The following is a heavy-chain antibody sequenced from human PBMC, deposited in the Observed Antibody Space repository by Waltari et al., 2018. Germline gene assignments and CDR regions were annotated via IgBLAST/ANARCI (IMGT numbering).Heavy chain of an antibody. V-gene: IGHV3-30*03. CDR2: ISSDGSRK. Sequence: QVQLVESGGGVVQPGRSLRLHCAASGLTFSSSGMHWVRQTPGRGLEWVAVISSDGSRKSYADSVKGRFSISRDNSKNSLSLEMNSLRPEDTAVYYCASCTGGNCYYYGFDVWGQGTTVTVSS. J-gene: IGHJ6*02. D-gene: IGHD2-8*02. CDR3: ASCTGGNCYYYGFDV. CDR1: GLTFSSSG.